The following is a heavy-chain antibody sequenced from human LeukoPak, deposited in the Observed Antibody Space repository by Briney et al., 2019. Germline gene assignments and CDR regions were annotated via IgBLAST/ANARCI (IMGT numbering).Heavy chain of an antibody. V-gene: IGHV4-34*01. Sequence: SETLSLTCAVYGGSFSGYYWSWIRQPPGKGLEWIGEINHSGSTNYNPSLKSRVTISVDTSKNQLSLKLSSVTAADKAVYYCARGCTTTTVVTEGRGCDYWGQGTLVTVSS. CDR1: GGSFSGYY. D-gene: IGHD4-23*01. CDR2: INHSGST. J-gene: IGHJ4*02. CDR3: ARGCTTTTVVTEGRGCDY.